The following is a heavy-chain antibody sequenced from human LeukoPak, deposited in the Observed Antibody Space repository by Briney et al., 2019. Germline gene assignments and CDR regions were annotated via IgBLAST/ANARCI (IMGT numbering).Heavy chain of an antibody. V-gene: IGHV3-48*04. CDR2: IDPTSGTI. Sequence: GGSLRLSCAASGFTFSSFSMNWVRQAPGKGLEWVSFIDPTSGTIYYADCVKGRFTISRDNAKNSVFLQMNSLRAEDTAVYYCARVMATAFISWGQGTLVTVSS. J-gene: IGHJ4*02. D-gene: IGHD5-24*01. CDR3: ARVMATAFIS. CDR1: GFTFSSFS.